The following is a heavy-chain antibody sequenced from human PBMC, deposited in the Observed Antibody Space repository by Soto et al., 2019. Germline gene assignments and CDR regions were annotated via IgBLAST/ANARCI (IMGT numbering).Heavy chain of an antibody. CDR1: GYTFTSSG. J-gene: IGHJ6*02. CDR3: ARAGEVPYYYSGMDV. V-gene: IGHV1-18*01. Sequence: QVQLVQSGGEVKKPGASVKVSCKASGYTFTSSGFSWVRQAPGQGLEWMGWISGYNGNTKYEQKFQDRVSMTTDTSTSTAYMELRSLRSDDTAVYYCARAGEVPYYYSGMDVWGQGTTVIVSS. D-gene: IGHD3-10*01. CDR2: ISGYNGNT.